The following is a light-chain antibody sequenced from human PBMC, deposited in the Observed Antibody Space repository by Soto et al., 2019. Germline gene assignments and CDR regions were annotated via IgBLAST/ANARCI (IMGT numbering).Light chain of an antibody. CDR1: QSVNIN. J-gene: IGKJ4*01. V-gene: IGKV3-15*01. CDR2: GTS. Sequence: DIVMTQSPATLSVSPGERATLSCRASQSVNINLAWYQQKPGQAPRLLIYGTSTRATGVPARFSGSGSGTEFTLTISNLQSEDFAVYYCQQYNDWPPLTFGGGNKVEIK. CDR3: QQYNDWPPLT.